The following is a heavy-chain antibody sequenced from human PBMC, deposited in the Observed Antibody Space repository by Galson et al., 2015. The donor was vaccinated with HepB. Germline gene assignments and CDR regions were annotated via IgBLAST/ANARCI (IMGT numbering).Heavy chain of an antibody. V-gene: IGHV5-51*01. CDR3: ARFSATSFTLNWFDP. D-gene: IGHD2-15*01. CDR2: IYPDDSKV. CDR1: GYGFSAYW. Sequence: QSGAEVKELGESLKISCKGSGYGFSAYWIGWVRQMVGKGLEWMGIIYPDDSKVKYSPSFQGQVTISADKSISTAYLQWSSLKASDSAMYYCARFSATSFTLNWFDPWGQGTLVTVSS. J-gene: IGHJ5*02.